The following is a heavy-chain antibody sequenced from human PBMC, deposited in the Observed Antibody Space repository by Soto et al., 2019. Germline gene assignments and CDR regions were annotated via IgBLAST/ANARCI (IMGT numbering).Heavy chain of an antibody. CDR1: GYTFTSYY. V-gene: IGHV1-46*01. CDR3: ARVLAAEGDFDP. CDR2: INPSGRST. D-gene: IGHD6-13*01. Sequence: QVQLVQSGAEVKKPGASVKVSCKASGYTFTSYYMHWVRQAPGQGLEWMGIINPSGRSTSYAQKFQGRVTMTSDTSTSTVYMELSSLRSEDTAVYYCARVLAAEGDFDPWGQGTLVTVSS. J-gene: IGHJ5*02.